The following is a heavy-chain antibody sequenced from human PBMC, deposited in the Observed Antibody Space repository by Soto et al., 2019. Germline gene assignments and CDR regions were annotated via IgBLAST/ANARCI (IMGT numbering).Heavy chain of an antibody. CDR2: IIPIFGTA. D-gene: IGHD5-18*01. V-gene: IGHV1-69*01. Sequence: QVQLVQSGAEVKKPGSSVKVSCKASGGTFSSYAISWVRQAPGQGLEWMGGIIPIFGTANYAQKFQGRVTITADESTSTAYMELSSLRSEDTAVYYCARDRTPSIQLWLGDAFDIWGQGTMVTVSS. J-gene: IGHJ3*02. CDR3: ARDRTPSIQLWLGDAFDI. CDR1: GGTFSSYA.